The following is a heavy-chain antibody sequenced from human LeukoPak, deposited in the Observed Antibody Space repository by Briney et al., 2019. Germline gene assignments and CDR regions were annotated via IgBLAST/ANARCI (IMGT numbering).Heavy chain of an antibody. CDR2: IYYSGST. V-gene: IGHV4-59*01. CDR3: ARDGGIYCSGGSCYYGWYFDL. Sequence: PSETLSLTCTVSGGSISSYYWSWIRQPPGKGLEWIGYIYYSGSTNYNPSLKSRVTISVDTSKNQFSLKLSSVTAADTAVCYCARDGGIYCSGGSCYYGWYFDLWGRGTLVTVSS. CDR1: GGSISSYY. J-gene: IGHJ2*01. D-gene: IGHD2-15*01.